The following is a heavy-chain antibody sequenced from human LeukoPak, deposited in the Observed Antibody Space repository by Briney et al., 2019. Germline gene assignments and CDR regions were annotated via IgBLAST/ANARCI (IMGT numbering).Heavy chain of an antibody. J-gene: IGHJ4*02. CDR1: GGSISSGAHY. Sequence: SETLSLTCSVSGGSISSGAHYWSWIRQHPEKGLEWIGYIYYSGTTYYNPSLKSRVTISVDTSKNQFSLKLTSVTAADTAVYFCARDRDGYNNLDYWGQGSLVTVSS. CDR3: ARDRDGYNNLDY. V-gene: IGHV4-31*03. CDR2: IYYSGTT. D-gene: IGHD4-4*01.